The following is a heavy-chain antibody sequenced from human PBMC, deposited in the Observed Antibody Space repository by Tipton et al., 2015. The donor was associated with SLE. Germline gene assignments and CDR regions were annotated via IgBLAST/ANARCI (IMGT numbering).Heavy chain of an antibody. CDR3: AKAARMTTVTTGDAFDI. Sequence: SLRLSCAASGFTFSSYWMSWVRQAPGKGLEWVANIKQDGSEKYSVDSVKGRFTISRDNAKNSLYLQMDSLRAEDTAVYYCAKAARMTTVTTGDAFDIWGQGTMVTVSS. CDR2: IKQDGSEK. CDR1: GFTFSSYW. D-gene: IGHD4-11*01. V-gene: IGHV3-7*03. J-gene: IGHJ3*02.